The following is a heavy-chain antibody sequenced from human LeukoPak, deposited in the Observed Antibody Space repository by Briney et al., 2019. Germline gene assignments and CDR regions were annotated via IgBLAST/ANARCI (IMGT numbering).Heavy chain of an antibody. CDR3: ARGIAAAGPNDFFDY. J-gene: IGHJ4*02. D-gene: IGHD6-13*01. Sequence: SVKVSCKASGYTFTSYGISWVRQAPGQGLEWMGGIIPIFGTANYAQKFQGRVTITADKSTSTAYMELSSLRSEDTAVYYCARGIAAAGPNDFFDYWGQGTLVTVSS. CDR2: IIPIFGTA. V-gene: IGHV1-69*06. CDR1: GYTFTSYG.